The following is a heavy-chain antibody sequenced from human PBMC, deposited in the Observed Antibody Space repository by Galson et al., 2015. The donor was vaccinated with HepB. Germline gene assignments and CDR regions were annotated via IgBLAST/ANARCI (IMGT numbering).Heavy chain of an antibody. CDR3: ARDVAVAVLGSFDV. V-gene: IGHV3-33*01. Sequence: SLRLSCAASGFTFSSYGMHWVRQAPGKGLEWVAVIWFDGDNKYHADSVKGRFTISRDNSKNTLYLQMNSLRADDTAVYYCARDVAVAVLGSFDVWGHGTMVTVSS. CDR2: IWFDGDNK. CDR1: GFTFSSYG. J-gene: IGHJ3*01. D-gene: IGHD6-19*01.